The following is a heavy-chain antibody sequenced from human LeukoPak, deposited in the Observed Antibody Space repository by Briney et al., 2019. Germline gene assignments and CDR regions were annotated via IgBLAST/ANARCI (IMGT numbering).Heavy chain of an antibody. V-gene: IGHV3-33*01. J-gene: IGHJ4*02. CDR2: IWYDGSNK. D-gene: IGHD2-15*01. CDR1: GFTFSSYG. CDR3: ARAGHYYCSGGSCLVDY. Sequence: GRSLRLSCAASGFTFSSYGMHWVRQAPGKGLEWVAVIWYDGSNKYYADSVKGRFTISRDNSKNTLYLQMNSLRAEDTAVYYCARAGHYYCSGGSCLVDYWGQGTLVTVSS.